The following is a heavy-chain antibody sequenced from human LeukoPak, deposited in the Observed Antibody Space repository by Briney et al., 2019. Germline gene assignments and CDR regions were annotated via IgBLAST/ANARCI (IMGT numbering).Heavy chain of an antibody. V-gene: IGHV4-59*08. J-gene: IGHJ3*02. D-gene: IGHD6-6*01. CDR2: IYYSGGS. CDR1: GGSISSYY. CDR3: ASPQLAGTFDI. Sequence: PSETLSLTCTVSGGSISSYYWSWIRQPPGKGLEWIGYIYYSGGSNYYNPSLRSRVTISVDTSKNQFSLKLSSVTAADTAVYYCASPQLAGTFDIWGQGTMVTVSS.